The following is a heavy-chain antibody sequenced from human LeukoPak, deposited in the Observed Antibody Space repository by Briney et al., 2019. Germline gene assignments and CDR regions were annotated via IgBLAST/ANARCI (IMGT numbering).Heavy chain of an antibody. CDR1: GFTFSSYS. CDR2: ISSSSSYI. D-gene: IGHD6-13*01. V-gene: IGHV3-21*04. CDR3: AKDMTYGYSSSFDY. Sequence: GGSLRLSCAASGFTFSSYSMNWVRQAPGKGLEWVSSISSSSSYIYYADSVKGRFTISRDNAKNSLYLQMNSLRAEDTALYYCAKDMTYGYSSSFDYWGQGTLVTVSS. J-gene: IGHJ4*02.